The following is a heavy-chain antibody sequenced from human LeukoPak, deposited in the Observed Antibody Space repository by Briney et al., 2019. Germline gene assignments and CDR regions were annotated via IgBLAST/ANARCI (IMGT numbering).Heavy chain of an antibody. CDR3: VPDCSSTACLFDY. J-gene: IGHJ4*02. CDR2: INPNSGGT. V-gene: IGHV1-2*06. D-gene: IGHD2-2*01. CDR1: GYTFTDYW. Sequence: AASVKVSCKASGYTFTDYWIHWVRQAPGQGLDWTGRINPNSGGTNYAQKFQGRVTMTRDTSISTAYMELSRLTSDDTAVFYCVPDCSSTACLFDYWGQGTLVTVSS.